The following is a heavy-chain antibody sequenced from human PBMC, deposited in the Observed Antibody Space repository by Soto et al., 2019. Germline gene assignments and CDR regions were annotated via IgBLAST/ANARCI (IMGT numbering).Heavy chain of an antibody. J-gene: IGHJ6*02. CDR2: IKQDGSEK. V-gene: IGHV3-7*05. D-gene: IGHD6-6*01. CDR1: GFTFSSYW. CDR3: ARDMMGSSPPYYYYGMDV. Sequence: GGSLRLSCAASGFTFSSYWMSWVRQAPGKGLEWVANIKQDGSEKYYVDSVKGRFTISRDNAKNSLYLQMNSLRAEDTAVYYCARDMMGSSPPYYYYGMDVWGQGTTVTVSS.